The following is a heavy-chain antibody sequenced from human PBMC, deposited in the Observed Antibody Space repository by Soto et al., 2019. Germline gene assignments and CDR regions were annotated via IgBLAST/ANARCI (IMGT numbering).Heavy chain of an antibody. V-gene: IGHV3-30*03. D-gene: IGHD3-22*01. CDR3: ARYDSSGYFYYYYGMDV. J-gene: IGHJ6*02. CDR1: GFTFSSYG. CDR2: ISYDGSNK. Sequence: QVQLVESGGGVVQPGRSLRLSCAASGFTFSSYGMHWVRQAPGKGLEWVAVISYDGSNKYYADSVKGRFTISRDNSKNTLYLQMNSLRAEDTAVYYCARYDSSGYFYYYYGMDVWGQGTTVTVSS.